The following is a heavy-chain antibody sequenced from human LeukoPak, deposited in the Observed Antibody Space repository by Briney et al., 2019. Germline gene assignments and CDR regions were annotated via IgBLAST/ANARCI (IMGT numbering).Heavy chain of an antibody. CDR3: ARDTSREPDAFDM. CDR1: RFTYRRYQ. V-gene: IGHV3-48*03. CDR2: ISSSGSTM. J-gene: IGHJ3*02. Sequence: GGSLRLSCAASRFTYRRYQVNWVRQAPGKGPEWVSYISSSGSTMYYADSVKGRFTISRDNAENSLYLQMNNLRVEDTAAYYCARDTSREPDAFDMWGQGTIVTVSS.